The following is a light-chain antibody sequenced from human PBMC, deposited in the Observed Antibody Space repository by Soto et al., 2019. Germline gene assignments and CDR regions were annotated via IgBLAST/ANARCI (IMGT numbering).Light chain of an antibody. CDR1: ENVRTK. CDR3: PQDNWWPHIT. CDR2: GAS. Sequence: EIVMTQSPAILSVSPGEGATLSCRASENVRTKVGWYQQKAGQAPRLLIYGASTRATGIPDRFSGSGSGTQFPPPIRRPQSENSAVYFCPQDNWWPHITFGQGTRLVIK. V-gene: IGKV3-15*01. J-gene: IGKJ5*01.